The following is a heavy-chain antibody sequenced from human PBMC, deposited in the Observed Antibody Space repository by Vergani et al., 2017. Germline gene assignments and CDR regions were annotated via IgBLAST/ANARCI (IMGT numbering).Heavy chain of an antibody. CDR3: ARSYCSSTSSYAWGLYFDY. D-gene: IGHD2-2*01. CDR1: GGTFSSYA. CDR2: IIPMFATA. V-gene: IGHV1-69*13. Sequence: QVHLVQSGAEVKKPGSSVKVSCKASGGTFSSYAINWVRQAPGQGLEWMGRIIPMFATANYAQKFQGRVTITADESTSTAYMELSSLRSEDTAVYYCARSYCSSTSSYAWGLYFDYWGQGTLVTVSS. J-gene: IGHJ4*02.